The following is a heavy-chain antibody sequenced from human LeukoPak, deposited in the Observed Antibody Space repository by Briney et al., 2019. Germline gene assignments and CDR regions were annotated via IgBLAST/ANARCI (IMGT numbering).Heavy chain of an antibody. CDR2: ISGSGGST. V-gene: IGHV3-23*01. D-gene: IGHD4-17*01. Sequence: GGSLRLSCAASGFTFSSYAMSWVRQAPGKGLEWVSAISGSGGSTYYADSVKGRFTISRDNSKNTLYLRMNSLRAEDTAVYYCANPYGDYGGAFGYWGQGTLVTVSS. CDR1: GFTFSSYA. CDR3: ANPYGDYGGAFGY. J-gene: IGHJ4*02.